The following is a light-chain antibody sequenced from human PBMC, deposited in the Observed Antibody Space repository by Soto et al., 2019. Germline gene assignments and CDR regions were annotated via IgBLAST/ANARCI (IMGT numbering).Light chain of an antibody. Sequence: DIRMTQSPSSVSGSVGDRVSMTCRASQDIASWLAWYQQRPGKAPVLLIFGASILQSGVSSRFSGSGAGTEFYLTINSLQPEDFGVYYCQQAHNLPVTFGGGTKVEIK. CDR2: GAS. CDR1: QDIASW. J-gene: IGKJ4*01. CDR3: QQAHNLPVT. V-gene: IGKV1-12*01.